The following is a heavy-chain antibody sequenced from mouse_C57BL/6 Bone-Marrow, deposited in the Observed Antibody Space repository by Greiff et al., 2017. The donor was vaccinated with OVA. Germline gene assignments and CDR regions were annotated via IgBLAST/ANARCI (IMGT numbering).Heavy chain of an antibody. V-gene: IGHV2-2*01. CDR2: IWSGGST. CDR1: GFSLTSYG. CDR3: APGGIYCGYDEFAY. Sequence: VKLVESGPGLVQPSQSLSITCTVSGFSLTSYGVHWVRQSPGKGLEWLGVIWSGGSTDYNAAFISRLSTSKDNSKSQVFFKMNSRQADDTAIDYCAPGGIYCGYDEFAYWGQGTLVTVSA. J-gene: IGHJ3*01. D-gene: IGHD2-2*01.